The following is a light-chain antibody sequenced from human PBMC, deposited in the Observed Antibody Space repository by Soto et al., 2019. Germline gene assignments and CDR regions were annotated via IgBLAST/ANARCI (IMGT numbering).Light chain of an antibody. CDR1: QSVSSNY. V-gene: IGKV3-20*01. J-gene: IGKJ1*01. CDR2: GAS. CDR3: QQYGSFRT. Sequence: EIVLTQSPGTLSLSPGERATLSCRAGQSVSSNYLAWYQQKHGQAPRLVIYGASSRATGIPDRFSGSGSGTAFILTISRLEPEDFAVYYCQQYGSFRTFGQGTKVELK.